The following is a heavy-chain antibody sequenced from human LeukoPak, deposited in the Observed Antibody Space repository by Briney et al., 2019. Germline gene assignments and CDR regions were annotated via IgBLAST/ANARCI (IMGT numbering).Heavy chain of an antibody. V-gene: IGHV3-74*01. CDR1: GSTFSDYW. D-gene: IGHD2-21*02. CDR2: IYIDGSGT. J-gene: IGHJ4*02. Sequence: GGSLRLSCAASGSTFSDYWMHWVRQSPGKGLTWVSRIYIDGSGTTYADSVKGRFTISRDNAKNTLYLHMSNLRTDDTAVYYCVRRLGGDGYYFDYWGQGTLVTVSS. CDR3: VRRLGGDGYYFDY.